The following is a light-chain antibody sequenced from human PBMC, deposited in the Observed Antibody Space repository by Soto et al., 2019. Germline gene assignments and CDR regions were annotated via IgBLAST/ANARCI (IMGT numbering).Light chain of an antibody. V-gene: IGKV1-5*03. Sequence: DIQMTQSPSTLSASVGDRVTITCRASQSITSCLAWYQQKPGKAPKLLIYKASSLESGVPSRFGGGGSGTEFTLTISSLQPDDFATYCCQQYYSYSLTFGGGTKVEIK. CDR1: QSITSC. CDR2: KAS. J-gene: IGKJ4*01. CDR3: QQYYSYSLT.